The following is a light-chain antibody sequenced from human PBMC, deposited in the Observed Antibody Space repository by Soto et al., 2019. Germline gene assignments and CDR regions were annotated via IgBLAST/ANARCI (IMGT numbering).Light chain of an antibody. CDR2: EVS. CDR3: SSYTSSSTLD. V-gene: IGLV2-14*01. J-gene: IGLJ1*01. CDR1: SSDVGGYNY. Sequence: QSALTQPASVSVSPGQSITISCTGTSSDVGGYNYVSWYQQYPGKAPKLMIYEVSNRPSGVSNRFSGSKSGNTASLTISGLQAEDEADYYCSSYTSSSTLDFGTATKVTVL.